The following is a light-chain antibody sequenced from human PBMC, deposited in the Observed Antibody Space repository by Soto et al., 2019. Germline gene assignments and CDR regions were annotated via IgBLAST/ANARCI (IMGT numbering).Light chain of an antibody. V-gene: IGKV1-9*01. Sequence: IQLTQSPSSLSASVGDRVIITCRASHDISTFLAWYQQEPGKAPKLLIYTASTLQSGVPSRFSGSGSGTDFTLTISSLQPEDFATYYCQQLNDYPRTFGPGTKVD. CDR3: QQLNDYPRT. CDR1: HDISTF. J-gene: IGKJ3*01. CDR2: TAS.